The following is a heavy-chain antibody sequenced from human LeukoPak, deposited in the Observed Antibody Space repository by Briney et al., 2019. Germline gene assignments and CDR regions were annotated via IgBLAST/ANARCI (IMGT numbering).Heavy chain of an antibody. D-gene: IGHD6-19*01. CDR1: GGSISSYY. V-gene: IGHV4-4*07. CDR3: AREGDDVGLVEWDYYYGMDV. Sequence: KPSETLSLTCTVSGGSISSYYWSWIRQPAGKGLEWIGRIYTSGSTNYNPSLKSRVTMSVDTSKNQFSLKLSSVTAADTAVYYCAREGDDVGLVEWDYYYGMDVWGQGTTVTVSS. J-gene: IGHJ6*02. CDR2: IYTSGST.